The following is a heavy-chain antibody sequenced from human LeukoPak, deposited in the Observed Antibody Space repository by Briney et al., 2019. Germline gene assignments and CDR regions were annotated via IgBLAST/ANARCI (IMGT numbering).Heavy chain of an antibody. V-gene: IGHV3-30*04. CDR1: GFSFSTYA. D-gene: IGHD2/OR15-2a*01. CDR3: ARSGPISLRF. J-gene: IGHJ4*02. Sequence: GRSLRLSCAASGFSFSTYAMHWVRQAPGKGLEWVALISYDGSNKYYADSVKGRSTISRDNSKNTLYLQMHSLRADDTAVYYCARSGPISLRFWGQGTLVTVSS. CDR2: ISYDGSNK.